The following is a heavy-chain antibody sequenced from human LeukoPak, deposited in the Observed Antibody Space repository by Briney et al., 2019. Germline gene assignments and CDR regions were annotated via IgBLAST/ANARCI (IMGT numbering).Heavy chain of an antibody. CDR3: ARAYYDSGGYYYDY. V-gene: IGHV3-64*01. D-gene: IGHD3-22*01. Sequence: GGSLRLSCAASGFTFSSYPMHWVRQAPGKGLEYVSAISSNGDSTYYANSVKGRFTISRDNSKNTLYLQLGSLRAEEMAVYYCARAYYDSGGYYYDYWGQGTLVSVSS. CDR2: ISSNGDST. J-gene: IGHJ4*02. CDR1: GFTFSSYP.